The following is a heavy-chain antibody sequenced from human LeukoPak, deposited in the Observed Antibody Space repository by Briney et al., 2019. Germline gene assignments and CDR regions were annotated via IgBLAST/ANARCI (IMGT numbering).Heavy chain of an antibody. CDR1: GGSISSGGYS. CDR2: IYYSGST. Sequence: PSETLSLTCTVSGGSISSGGYSWSWIRQHPGKGLEWIGYIYYSGSTYYNPSLKSRVTISVDTSKNQFSLKLSSVTAADTAVYYCASWLTTVTSFDYWGQGTLVTVSS. D-gene: IGHD4-17*01. J-gene: IGHJ4*02. CDR3: ASWLTTVTSFDY. V-gene: IGHV4-31*03.